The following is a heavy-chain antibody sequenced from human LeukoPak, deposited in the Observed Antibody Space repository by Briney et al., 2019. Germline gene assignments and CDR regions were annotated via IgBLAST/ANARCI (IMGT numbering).Heavy chain of an antibody. CDR1: GFTFSAYA. CDR3: AKERSYYGSGYDAFDI. Sequence: GGSLRLSCSASGFTFSAYAMHWVRQAPGKGLEYVSAISPNGGSTYYADSVKGRFTISRDNSKNTLYLQMNSLRAEDTAVYYCAKERSYYGSGYDAFDIWGQGTKVTVSS. D-gene: IGHD3-10*01. J-gene: IGHJ3*02. V-gene: IGHV3-64*04. CDR2: ISPNGGST.